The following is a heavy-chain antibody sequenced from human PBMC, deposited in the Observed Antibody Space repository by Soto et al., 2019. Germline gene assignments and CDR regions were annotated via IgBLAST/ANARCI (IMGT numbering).Heavy chain of an antibody. CDR1: GFTFSSYA. D-gene: IGHD6-19*01. CDR2: ISGSGGST. Sequence: GGSLRLSCAASGFTFSSYAMSWVRQAPGKGLEWVSAISGSGGSTYYADSVKGRFTISRDNSKNTLYLQMNSLRAEDTAVYYCAKDGYSSGPYYYGMDVWGQGTTVTVSS. J-gene: IGHJ6*02. CDR3: AKDGYSSGPYYYGMDV. V-gene: IGHV3-23*01.